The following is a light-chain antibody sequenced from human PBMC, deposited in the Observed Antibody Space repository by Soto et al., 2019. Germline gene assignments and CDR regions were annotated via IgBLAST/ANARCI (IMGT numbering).Light chain of an antibody. Sequence: EIVMTQSPATLSVSPGERATLSCRASQSVSRNLAWYQQKPGQAPRLLIYGASTRVNGIPARFSGSGSGTEFTLTISILQSEDFAVYYCHQYNNWPPTFGRGTKVEIK. CDR3: HQYNNWPPT. V-gene: IGKV3-15*01. J-gene: IGKJ1*01. CDR2: GAS. CDR1: QSVSRN.